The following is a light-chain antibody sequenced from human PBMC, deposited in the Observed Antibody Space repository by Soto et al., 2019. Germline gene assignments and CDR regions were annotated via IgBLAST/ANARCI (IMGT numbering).Light chain of an antibody. Sequence: QSVLTQPASVSGSPGQSITISCTGTSSDVGGYDYVSWYQHHPGNAPKLLISEVINRPSGVSFHFSGSKSGNTAFLTISGLQPEDEATYYCSSYSSTTTVLFGGGTQLTVL. CDR2: EVI. V-gene: IGLV2-14*01. CDR3: SSYSSTTTVL. J-gene: IGLJ3*02. CDR1: SSDVGGYDY.